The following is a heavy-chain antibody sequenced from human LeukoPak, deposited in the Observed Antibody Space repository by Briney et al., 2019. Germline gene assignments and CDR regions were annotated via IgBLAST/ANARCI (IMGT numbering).Heavy chain of an antibody. CDR2: INQDVSEK. CDR3: ARVSSSSWWALDY. V-gene: IGHV3-7*01. J-gene: IGHJ4*02. D-gene: IGHD6-13*01. Sequence: GGSLRLSCAASGFTFSSYWMSWVRQAPGKGLEWVANINQDVSEKYCADSVKGRFTISRDNAKNSLYLQMNSLRAEDTAVYYCARVSSSSWWALDYWGQGTLVTVSS. CDR1: GFTFSSYW.